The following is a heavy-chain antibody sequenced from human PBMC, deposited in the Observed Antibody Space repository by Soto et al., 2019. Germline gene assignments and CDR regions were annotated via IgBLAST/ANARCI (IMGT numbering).Heavy chain of an antibody. J-gene: IGHJ3*02. V-gene: IGHV3-33*01. Sequence: GGSLRLSCAASGFTFSSYGMHWVRQAPGKGLEWVAVIWYDGSNKYYADSVKGRFTISRDNSKNTLYLQMNSLRAEDTAVYYCARDLDCCGGSCYGAFDIWGQGTMVTVSS. D-gene: IGHD2-15*01. CDR1: GFTFSSYG. CDR2: IWYDGSNK. CDR3: ARDLDCCGGSCYGAFDI.